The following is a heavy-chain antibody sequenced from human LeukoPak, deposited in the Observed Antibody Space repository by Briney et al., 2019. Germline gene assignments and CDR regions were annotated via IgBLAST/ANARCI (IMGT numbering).Heavy chain of an antibody. Sequence: ASVKVSCKASGYTFTGYYMHWVRQAPGQGLEWMGWINPNSGGTNYAQKFQGRVTMTRDTSISTAYMELSRLRSDDTAVYYCASPLSNVPYYYGMDVWGQGTTVTVSS. CDR2: INPNSGGT. D-gene: IGHD4-4*01. V-gene: IGHV1-2*02. CDR3: ASPLSNVPYYYGMDV. CDR1: GYTFTGYY. J-gene: IGHJ6*02.